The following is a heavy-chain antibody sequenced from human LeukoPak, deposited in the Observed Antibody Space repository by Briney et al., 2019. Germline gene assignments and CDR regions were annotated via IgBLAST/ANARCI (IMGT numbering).Heavy chain of an antibody. D-gene: IGHD2-2*01. V-gene: IGHV4-34*01. J-gene: IGHJ4*02. CDR1: GGSFSGYY. CDR3: ARHSHSAALTPFDY. CDR2: INHSGST. Sequence: HPSETLSLTCAVYGGSFSGYYWSWIRQPPGKGLEWIGEINHSGSTNYNPSLKSRVTISVDTSKNQFSLKLSSVTAADTAVYYCARHSHSAALTPFDYWGQGTLVTVSS.